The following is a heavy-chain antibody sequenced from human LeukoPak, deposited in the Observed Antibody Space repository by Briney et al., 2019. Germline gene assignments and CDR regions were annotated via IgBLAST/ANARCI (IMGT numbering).Heavy chain of an antibody. J-gene: IGHJ4*02. CDR3: RFVVVTGQFDY. CDR2: IRDKANSYTT. V-gene: IGHV3-72*01. CDR1: GFTFSDHY. Sequence: GGSLRLSCEASGFTFSDHYMDWVRQAPGKGLEWVGRIRDKANSYTTEYAASVKGRFTISRDDAKNSLYVQMNSLKTEDTAVYYCRFVVVTGQFDYWGQGTLVTVSS. D-gene: IGHD2-21*02.